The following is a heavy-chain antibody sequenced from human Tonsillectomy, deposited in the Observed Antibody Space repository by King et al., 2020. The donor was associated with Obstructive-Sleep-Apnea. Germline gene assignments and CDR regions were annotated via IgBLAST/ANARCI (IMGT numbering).Heavy chain of an antibody. V-gene: IGHV4-59*01. J-gene: IGHJ5*02. CDR3: AKDASGTYYNWFDP. CDR1: GGPIGNYY. Sequence: VQLQESGPGLVKPSETLSLTCTVFGGPIGNYYWSWVRQPPGKGLEWIGFVYNSRSNIYNPSLLSRVTISLDTSKNQFSLRLTSVTAADAAVYYCAKDASGTYYNWFDPWGQGIPVTVSS. D-gene: IGHD3-10*01. CDR2: VYNSRSN.